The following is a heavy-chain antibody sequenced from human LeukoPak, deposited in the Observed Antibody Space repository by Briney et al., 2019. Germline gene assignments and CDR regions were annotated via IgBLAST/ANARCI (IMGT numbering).Heavy chain of an antibody. CDR1: GFTVSSNY. V-gene: IGHV3-53*01. Sequence: PGGSLRLSCAASGFTVSSNYMSWVRQAPGKGLEWVSAIYSGGSTYYADSVKGRFTISRDNSKNTLYLQMNSLRAEDTAVYYCARTIKRTSVVPTRSPTKGAFDIWGQGTMVAVSS. CDR3: ARTIKRTSVVPTRSPTKGAFDI. CDR2: IYSGGST. J-gene: IGHJ3*02. D-gene: IGHD5-12*01.